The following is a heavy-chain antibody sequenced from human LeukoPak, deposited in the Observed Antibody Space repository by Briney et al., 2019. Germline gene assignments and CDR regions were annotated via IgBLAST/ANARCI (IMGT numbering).Heavy chain of an antibody. CDR3: ARALDTAMVTQPYYYYMDV. D-gene: IGHD5-18*01. CDR1: GYTFTGYY. Sequence: ASVKVSCKASGYTFTGYYMHWVRQAPGQGLEWMGWINPNSGGTNYAQKFQGWVTMTRDTSISTAYMELSRLRSEDTAVYYCARALDTAMVTQPYYYYMDVWGKGTTVTVSS. CDR2: INPNSGGT. J-gene: IGHJ6*03. V-gene: IGHV1-2*04.